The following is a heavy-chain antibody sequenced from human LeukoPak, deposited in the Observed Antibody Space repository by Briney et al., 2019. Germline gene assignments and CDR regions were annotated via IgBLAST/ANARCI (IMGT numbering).Heavy chain of an antibody. CDR3: ARDQRSHDPHNDAFDI. D-gene: IGHD1-1*01. CDR2: ISYDGSTK. Sequence: PGGSLRLSCAASGFTFSSFGMHWVRQAPGKGLEWVAVISYDGSTKYYADSVRGRFTISRDNSKNTLYLQMNSLRAEDTALYHYARDQRSHDPHNDAFDIWGQGTMVTVSS. CDR1: GFTFSSFG. V-gene: IGHV3-30*03. J-gene: IGHJ3*02.